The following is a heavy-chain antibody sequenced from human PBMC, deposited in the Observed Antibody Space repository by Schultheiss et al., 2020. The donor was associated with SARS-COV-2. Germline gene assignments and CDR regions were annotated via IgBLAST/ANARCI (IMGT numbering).Heavy chain of an antibody. CDR1: GFHVSSNS. Sequence: GGSLRLSCAASGFHVSSNSMSWVRQAPGKGLEWVAVISYDGSNKYYADSVKGRFTISRDNAKNSLYLQMNSLRAEDTAVYYCARDTPSVLREYYFDYWGQGTLVTVSS. CDR3: ARDTPSVLREYYFDY. J-gene: IGHJ4*02. V-gene: IGHV3-30*03. D-gene: IGHD3-3*01. CDR2: ISYDGSNK.